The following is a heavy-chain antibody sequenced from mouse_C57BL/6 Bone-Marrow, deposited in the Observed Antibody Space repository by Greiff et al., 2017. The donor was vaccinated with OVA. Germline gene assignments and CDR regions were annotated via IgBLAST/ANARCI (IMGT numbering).Heavy chain of an antibody. CDR3: TAGSSFYAMDY. J-gene: IGHJ4*01. Sequence: VQLQQSGAELVRPGASVKLSCTASGFNIKDDYMHWVKQRPEQGLEWIGWIDPENGDTEYASKFQGKATITADTSSNTAYLQLRSLTSADTAVYYCTAGSSFYAMDYWGQGTSVTVSS. V-gene: IGHV14-4*01. CDR2: IDPENGDT. D-gene: IGHD1-1*01. CDR1: GFNIKDDY.